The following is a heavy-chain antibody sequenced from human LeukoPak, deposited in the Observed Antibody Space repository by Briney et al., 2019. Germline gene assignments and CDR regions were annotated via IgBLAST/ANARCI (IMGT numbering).Heavy chain of an antibody. V-gene: IGHV1-18*01. CDR2: ISTYNGNT. CDR1: GYTFTTYG. CDR3: ARADTVRLGELSHFDY. Sequence: ASVKVSCKASGYTFTTYGISWVRQAPGQGLEWMGWISTYNGNTNYAQKLQDRVTMTTDTSTSIAYMELRTLRSDDTAVYYCARADTVRLGELSHFDYWGQGTLVTVSS. D-gene: IGHD3-16*02. J-gene: IGHJ4*02.